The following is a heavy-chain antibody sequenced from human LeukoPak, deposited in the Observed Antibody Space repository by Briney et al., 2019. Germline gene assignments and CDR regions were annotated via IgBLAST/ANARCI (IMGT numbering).Heavy chain of an antibody. Sequence: SETLSLTCTVSGGSISSYYWSWIRQPPGKGLEWIGYIYYSGSTNYNPSLKSRVTISVDTSKNQFSLKLSSVTAADTAVYYCARDRGCSGGSCYDNWFDPWGQGTLVTVSS. CDR2: IYYSGST. D-gene: IGHD2-15*01. CDR3: ARDRGCSGGSCYDNWFDP. CDR1: GGSISSYY. V-gene: IGHV4-59*01. J-gene: IGHJ5*02.